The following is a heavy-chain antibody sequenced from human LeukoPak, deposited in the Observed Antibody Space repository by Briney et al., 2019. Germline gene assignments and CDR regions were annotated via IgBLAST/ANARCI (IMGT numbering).Heavy chain of an antibody. Sequence: GGSLRLSCAASGFTFSSYSMNWVRQAPGKGLEWVSSISSSSSYIYYADSVKGRFTISRDNAKNSLYPQMNSLRAEDTAVYYCARDPEYSSSSREFDYWGQGTPDTVSS. CDR2: ISSSSSYI. CDR3: ARDPEYSSSSREFDY. J-gene: IGHJ4*02. V-gene: IGHV3-21*01. CDR1: GFTFSSYS. D-gene: IGHD6-6*01.